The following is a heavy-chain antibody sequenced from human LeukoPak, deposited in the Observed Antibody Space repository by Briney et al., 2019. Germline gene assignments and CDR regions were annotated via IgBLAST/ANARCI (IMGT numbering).Heavy chain of an antibody. CDR2: IWNDGGDK. CDR3: ARDLSRNWFDP. CDR1: GFTFSTYA. J-gene: IGHJ5*02. V-gene: IGHV3-33*01. Sequence: GGSLRLSCTASGFTFSTYAMHWVRQAPGKGLEWVAVIWNDGGDKYYADSVKGRFTISRDNSKNTLYQQMNSLRAEDTAVYYCARDLSRNWFDPWGQGTLVTVSS.